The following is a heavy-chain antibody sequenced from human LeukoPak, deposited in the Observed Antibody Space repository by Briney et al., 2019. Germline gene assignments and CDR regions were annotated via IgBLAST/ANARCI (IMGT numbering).Heavy chain of an antibody. V-gene: IGHV5-51*01. D-gene: IGHD3-10*01. CDR1: GYSFTSYW. CDR3: ALSLGSYGSGSYNHYYYMDV. J-gene: IGHJ6*03. Sequence: GESLKISCKGSGYSFTSYWIGWVRQMPGKGLEWMGIIYPGDSDTRYSPSFQGQVTISADKFISTAYLQWSSLKASDTAMYYCALSLGSYGSGSYNHYYYMDVWGKGTTVTVSS. CDR2: IYPGDSDT.